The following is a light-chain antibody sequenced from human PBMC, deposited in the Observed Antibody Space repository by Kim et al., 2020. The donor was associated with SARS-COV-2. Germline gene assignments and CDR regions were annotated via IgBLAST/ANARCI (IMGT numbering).Light chain of an antibody. CDR2: DVS. V-gene: IGLV2-14*03. CDR1: SSDVGGYNY. CDR3: SSYTSSSTPWV. J-gene: IGLJ3*02. Sequence: QSITISCTATSSDVGGYNYVSWYQQHPGNAPKLIIYDVSNRPSGVSNRFSGSKSGNTASLTISGLQAEDEADYYCSSYTSSSTPWVFGGGTQLTVL.